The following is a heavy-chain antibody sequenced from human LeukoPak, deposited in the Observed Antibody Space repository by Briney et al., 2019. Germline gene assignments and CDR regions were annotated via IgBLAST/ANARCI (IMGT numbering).Heavy chain of an antibody. D-gene: IGHD4-11*01. V-gene: IGHV1-58*01. CDR2: IVVGSGNT. J-gene: IGHJ4*02. CDR1: GFTFTSSA. Sequence: SVKVTCKASGFTFTSSAVQWVRQARGQRLEWIGWIVVGSGNTNYAQKFQERVTITRDMSTSTAYMELSSLRSEDTAVYYCAADPLYSNYRPGNYWGQGTLVTVSS. CDR3: AADPLYSNYRPGNY.